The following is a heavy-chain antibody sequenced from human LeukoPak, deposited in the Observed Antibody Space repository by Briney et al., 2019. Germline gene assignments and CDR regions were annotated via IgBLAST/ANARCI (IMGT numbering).Heavy chain of an antibody. CDR2: LNHNGNVN. D-gene: IGHD3-16*01. J-gene: IGHJ6*02. CDR1: GFTYSSYW. V-gene: IGHV3-7*03. CDR3: ARGGGLDV. Sequence: QSGGSLRLSCAASGFTYSSYWRNWARQAPEKGLEWVASLNHNGNVNYYVDSVKGRFTISRDNAKNSLYLQTSNLRAEDTAVYFCARGGGLDVWGQGATVTVSS.